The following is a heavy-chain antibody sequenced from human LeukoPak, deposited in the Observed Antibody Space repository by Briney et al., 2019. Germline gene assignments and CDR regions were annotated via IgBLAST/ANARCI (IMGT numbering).Heavy chain of an antibody. V-gene: IGHV1-2*04. D-gene: IGHD3-16*02. CDR3: ARDIDGMDV. CDR2: INPKSGGT. J-gene: IGHJ6*02. Sequence: LEWMGWINPKSGGTNYAQKFQGWVTMTRDTSISTAYMELSRLRSDDTAVYYCARDIDGMDVWGQGTTVTVSS.